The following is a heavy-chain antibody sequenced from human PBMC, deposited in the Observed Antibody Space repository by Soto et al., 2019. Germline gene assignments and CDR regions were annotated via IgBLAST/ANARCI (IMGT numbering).Heavy chain of an antibody. V-gene: IGHV1-18*04. CDR3: ARDRAHGFDI. CDR1: GYTFISNG. CDR2: ISADKGNT. J-gene: IGHJ3*02. Sequence: QAQLVQSGGEAKRPGASVKVSCKASGYTFISNGIRWGRQAPGQGLEWMGWISADKGNTNYAQKLQGRVSMTRDTSTSTVYMELRSLRSEDTAVYFCARDRAHGFDIWGQGTMVTVSS.